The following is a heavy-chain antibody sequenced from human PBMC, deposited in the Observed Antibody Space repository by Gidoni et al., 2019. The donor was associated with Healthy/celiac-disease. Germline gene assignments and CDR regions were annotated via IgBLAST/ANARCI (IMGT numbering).Heavy chain of an antibody. CDR3: TYYYDSSGYYPFDY. J-gene: IGHJ4*02. CDR1: GFTFGDYA. CDR2: IRSKAYGGTT. D-gene: IGHD3-22*01. V-gene: IGHV3-49*03. Sequence: EVQLVESGGGLVQPGRSLRLSCTASGFTFGDYAMSWFRQAPGKGLEWVGFIRSKAYGGTTEYAASVKGRFTISRDDSKSIAYLQMNSLKTEDTAVYYCTYYYDSSGYYPFDYWGQGTLVTVSS.